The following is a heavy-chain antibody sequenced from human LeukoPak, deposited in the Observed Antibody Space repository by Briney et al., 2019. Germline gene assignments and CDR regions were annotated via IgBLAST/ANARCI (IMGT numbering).Heavy chain of an antibody. CDR3: ARDDEVAARRFDY. J-gene: IGHJ4*02. Sequence: GGTLRLSCAASGFTFSSSGMSWVRQAPGKGLEWVSIISGSGYSTYYADSVKGRFTISRANSKNTLYLQMNSLRAEDTAVYYCARDDEVAARRFDYWGQGTLVTVSS. CDR2: ISGSGYST. D-gene: IGHD6-6*01. V-gene: IGHV3-23*01. CDR1: GFTFSSSG.